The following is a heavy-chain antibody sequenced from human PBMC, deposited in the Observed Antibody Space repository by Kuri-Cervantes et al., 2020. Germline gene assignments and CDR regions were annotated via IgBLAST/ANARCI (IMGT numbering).Heavy chain of an antibody. CDR1: GGSFSGYY. CDR2: INQSGST. V-gene: IGHV4-34*01. D-gene: IGHD3-3*01. Sequence: GSLRLSCAVYGGSFSGYYWNWIRQPPGKGLEWIGEINQSGSTNYNPSLKSRVTISIDTSKNQFSLKLSSVTAADTAVYYCARGPSYHWFDPWGQGTLVTVSS. J-gene: IGHJ5*02. CDR3: ARGPSYHWFDP.